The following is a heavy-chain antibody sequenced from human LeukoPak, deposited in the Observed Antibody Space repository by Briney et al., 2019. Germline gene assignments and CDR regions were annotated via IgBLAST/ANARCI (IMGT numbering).Heavy chain of an antibody. CDR1: GFTFSSYG. V-gene: IGHV3-33*01. D-gene: IGHD4-17*01. Sequence: SGGSLRLSCAASGFTFSSYGMHWVRQAPGKGLEWVAVIWYDGSQKYYADSVKGRFTISRDNSKNMLYLHMNSLRAEDTAVYFCARDRGDYNHNFDYWGQGTLVTVSS. CDR3: ARDRGDYNHNFDY. CDR2: IWYDGSQK. J-gene: IGHJ4*02.